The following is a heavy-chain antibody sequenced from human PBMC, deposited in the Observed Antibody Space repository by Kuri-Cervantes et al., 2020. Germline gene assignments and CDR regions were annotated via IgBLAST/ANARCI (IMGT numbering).Heavy chain of an antibody. D-gene: IGHD3-16*01. CDR3: AKDEGEMDV. CDR2: ITISDGIT. V-gene: IGHV3-23*01. Sequence: GESLKISCAASGFTFSSYAMSWVRQAPGKGLEWVSGITISDGITYYVDSVKGRFTISIDNSKNTLYLQMNSLRVEDTAVYYCAKDEGEMDVWGQGTLVTVSS. J-gene: IGHJ4*02. CDR1: GFTFSSYA.